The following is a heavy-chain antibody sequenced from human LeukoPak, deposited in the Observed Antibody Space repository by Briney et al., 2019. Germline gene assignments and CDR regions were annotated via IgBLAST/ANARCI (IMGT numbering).Heavy chain of an antibody. CDR1: GGSIGSGGYY. Sequence: PSQTLSLTCTVSGGSIGSGGYYWSWIRQHPGKGLEWIGYIYYSGSTYYNPSLKSRVIISVDTSKNQFPLKLSSVTAAGTAVYSCARLRSGSYYFDYWGQGTLVTVSS. V-gene: IGHV4-31*03. J-gene: IGHJ4*02. CDR2: IYYSGST. D-gene: IGHD3-10*01. CDR3: ARLRSGSYYFDY.